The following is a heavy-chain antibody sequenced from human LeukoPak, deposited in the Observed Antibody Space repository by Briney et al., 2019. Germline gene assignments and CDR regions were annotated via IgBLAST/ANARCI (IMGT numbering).Heavy chain of an antibody. CDR3: ARGGAARPDF. CDR2: IKADGGEK. CDR1: GFTFSSYE. Sequence: GGSLRLSCAASGFTFSSYEMNWVRQTPGKGLEWVAKIKADGGEKDHVASVKGRFTIARDNAKNSLYLQMNSLRVEDTAVYYCARGGAARPDFWGQGTLVTVSS. V-gene: IGHV3-7*01. D-gene: IGHD6-6*01. J-gene: IGHJ4*02.